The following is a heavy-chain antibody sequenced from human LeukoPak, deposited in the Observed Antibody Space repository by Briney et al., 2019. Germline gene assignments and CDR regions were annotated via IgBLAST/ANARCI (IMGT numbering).Heavy chain of an antibody. D-gene: IGHD3-10*01. CDR1: GYTFTSYG. CDR3: AREGGGDVLLWFGEPQVWFGP. J-gene: IGHJ5*02. V-gene: IGHV1-18*01. CDR2: ISAYNGNT. Sequence: ASVKVSCKASGYTFTSYGISWVRQAPGQGLEWMGWISAYNGNTNYAQKLQGRVTMTTDTSTSTAYMELRSLRSDDTAVYYCAREGGGDVLLWFGEPQVWFGPWGQGTLVTVSS.